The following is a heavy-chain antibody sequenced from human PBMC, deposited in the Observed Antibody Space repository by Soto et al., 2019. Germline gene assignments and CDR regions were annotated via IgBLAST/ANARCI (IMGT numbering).Heavy chain of an antibody. J-gene: IGHJ6*02. CDR2: NFYSGGT. D-gene: IGHD6-6*01. CDR1: GGSISSGGFY. Sequence: SETLSLTCTVSGGSISSGGFYWNWIRQHPGRGPEWIGFNFYSGGTYYNPSLKSRVTISLDTSKNQFSLKLSSVTAADTAVYYCARDVNKRSIAARTYYYYYGMDVWGQGTTVTVSS. CDR3: ARDVNKRSIAARTYYYYYGMDV. V-gene: IGHV4-31*03.